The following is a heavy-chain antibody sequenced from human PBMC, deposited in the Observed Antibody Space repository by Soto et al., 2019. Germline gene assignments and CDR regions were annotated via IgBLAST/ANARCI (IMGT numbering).Heavy chain of an antibody. D-gene: IGHD1-7*01. CDR1: GFSFTNYV. V-gene: IGHV3-23*01. J-gene: IGHJ3*02. CDR3: GRRAMTGTTSWGTFDI. Sequence: EVQLLESGGGLVQPGGSLRLSCAASGFSFTNYVMNWVRQTPGKGLEWVSTISGSGDSTYYPDSVKGRFTISRDNSKSPLCLKMNCLRAADAPVYYSGRRAMTGTTSWGTFDIWGQGKMVTVSS. CDR2: ISGSGDST.